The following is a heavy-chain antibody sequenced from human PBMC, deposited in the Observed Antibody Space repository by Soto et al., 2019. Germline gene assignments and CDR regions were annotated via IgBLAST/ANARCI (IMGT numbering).Heavy chain of an antibody. Sequence: ASVKVSCKASGYTFTSYDINWVRQATGQGLEWMGWMNPNSGNTGYAQKFQGRVTMTRNTSISTAYMELSSLRSEDTAVYYCAREYSSGSRYYYYMDVWGKGTTVTASS. CDR2: MNPNSGNT. J-gene: IGHJ6*03. CDR3: AREYSSGSRYYYYMDV. V-gene: IGHV1-8*01. CDR1: GYTFTSYD. D-gene: IGHD6-19*01.